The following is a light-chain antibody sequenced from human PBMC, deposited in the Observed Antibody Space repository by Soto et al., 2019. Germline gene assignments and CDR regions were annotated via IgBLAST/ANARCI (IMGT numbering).Light chain of an antibody. J-gene: IGKJ1*01. V-gene: IGKV1-5*01. CDR2: DAS. CDR1: QSISSW. Sequence: DIQMTQSPSTLSASVEDRVTNTCRASQSISSWLAWYQQKPGKAPKLLIYDASSLESGVPSRFSGSGSGTEFTLTIICLQPDDFATYYCQQYNSYSRTFGQGTKVDIK. CDR3: QQYNSYSRT.